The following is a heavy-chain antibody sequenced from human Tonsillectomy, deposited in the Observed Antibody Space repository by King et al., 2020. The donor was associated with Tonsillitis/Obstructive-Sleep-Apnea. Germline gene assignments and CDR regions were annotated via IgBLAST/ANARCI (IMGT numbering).Heavy chain of an antibody. J-gene: IGHJ6*03. CDR2: MNPNSGNT. V-gene: IGHV1-8*01. Sequence: VQLVESGAEVKKPGASVKVSCKASGYTFTNYDINWVRQATGQGLEWMGWMNPNSGNTGYAQKFQGRVTMTRNTSISTAYMELSSLRSEDTAMYYCARAPTWGNFWRGSPYYYMDVWGKGTTVTVSS. D-gene: IGHD3-3*01. CDR1: GYTFTNYD. CDR3: ARAPTWGNFWRGSPYYYMDV.